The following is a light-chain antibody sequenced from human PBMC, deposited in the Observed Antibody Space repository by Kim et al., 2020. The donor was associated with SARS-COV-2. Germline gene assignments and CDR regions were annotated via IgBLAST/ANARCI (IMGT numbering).Light chain of an antibody. Sequence: DIQMTQSPSSLSASVGDRVTITCRASQSISSYLNWYQQKPGKAPNLLIYAASSLQSGVPSRLSGSGSGTDFTLTISSLQPEDFATYYCQQSFSTPPYTFGQGTKLEIK. CDR2: AAS. V-gene: IGKV1-39*01. CDR3: QQSFSTPPYT. CDR1: QSISSY. J-gene: IGKJ2*01.